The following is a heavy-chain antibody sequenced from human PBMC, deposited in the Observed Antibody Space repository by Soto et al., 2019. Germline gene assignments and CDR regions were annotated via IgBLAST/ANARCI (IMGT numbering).Heavy chain of an antibody. CDR3: ARGCSGGTNCFYFDF. J-gene: IGHJ4*02. Sequence: QVHLVESGGGVVQPGRSLRLSCAASGFTFGNFGIHWVRQAPGKGLEWVADISSDGSRTFYADSVKGRFTISRDNSKNTLYLQMNSLRTEDTAVYFCARGCSGGTNCFYFDFWGQGILVTVSS. D-gene: IGHD6-13*01. CDR2: ISSDGSRT. CDR1: GFTFGNFG. V-gene: IGHV3-30*03.